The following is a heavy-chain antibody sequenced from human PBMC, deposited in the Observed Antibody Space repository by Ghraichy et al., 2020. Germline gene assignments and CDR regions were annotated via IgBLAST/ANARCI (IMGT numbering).Heavy chain of an antibody. CDR1: GFTFSSAW. CDR2: IQSKADGGST. D-gene: IGHD4/OR15-4a*01. Sequence: GGSLRLSCAASGFTFSSAWLNWVRQAPGKGPEWFGHIQSKADGGSTDFVASVKGRFTISRDDSKNILYLQMNRLKTEDTAVYYCTTGARGGFWGQGTLVVVSS. J-gene: IGHJ4*02. CDR3: TTGARGGF. V-gene: IGHV3-15*01.